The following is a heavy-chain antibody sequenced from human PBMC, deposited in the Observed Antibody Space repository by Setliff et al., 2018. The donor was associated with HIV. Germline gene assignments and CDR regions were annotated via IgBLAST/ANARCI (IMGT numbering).Heavy chain of an antibody. CDR1: GGSISSGNYY. CDR3: ARGIDWGHFYYYYMDV. D-gene: IGHD7-27*01. J-gene: IGHJ6*03. Sequence: PSETLSLTCIVSGGSISSGNYYWSWIRQHPGKGLEWIGYIYYSGSTYYNPSLKSRVTMSVDTSKNQFSLKLSSVTAADTAVYFCARGIDWGHFYYYYMDVWGKGTTVTVSS. V-gene: IGHV4-31*03. CDR2: IYYSGST.